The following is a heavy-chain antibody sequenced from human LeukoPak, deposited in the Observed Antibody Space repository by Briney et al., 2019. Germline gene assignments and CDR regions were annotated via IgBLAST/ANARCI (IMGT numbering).Heavy chain of an antibody. D-gene: IGHD2-2*01. V-gene: IGHV3-23*01. J-gene: IGHJ1*01. CDR3: AKDPNYCSSTSCYPEYFQH. CDR1: GFTFSSYA. CDR2: ISGSGGST. Sequence: GGSLRLSXAASGFTFSSYAMSWVCQAPGKGVEWVSAISGSGGSTYYADSVKGRFTICRDNSKNTLYLQMNSLRAEDTAVYYCAKDPNYCSSTSCYPEYFQHWGQGTLVTVSS.